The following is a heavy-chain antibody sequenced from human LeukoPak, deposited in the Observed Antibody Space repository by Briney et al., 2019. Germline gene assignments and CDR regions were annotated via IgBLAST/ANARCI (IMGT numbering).Heavy chain of an antibody. CDR2: IHYSGST. J-gene: IGHJ6*02. D-gene: IGHD3-3*01. CDR3: ARDARITIFGVVIKKSYGMDV. CDR1: GGSISSGGYY. V-gene: IGHV4-31*03. Sequence: PSETLSLTCTVSGGSISSGGYYWSWIRQHPGKGLEWIGYIHYSGSTYYNPSLKSRVTISVDTSKNQFSLKLSSVTAADTAVYYCARDARITIFGVVIKKSYGMDVWGQGTTVTVSS.